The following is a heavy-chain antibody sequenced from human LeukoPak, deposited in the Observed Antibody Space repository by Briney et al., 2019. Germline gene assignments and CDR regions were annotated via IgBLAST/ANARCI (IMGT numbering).Heavy chain of an antibody. Sequence: PGGFLRVSCVASGFTFSSYAMSWVRQAPGKGLEWVSAISGSGGSTYYADSAKGRFTISRDNTKNTLYLQMNSLRAEDTAVYHCAKDTVDIVATGDWGYWGQGTLVTVSS. CDR2: ISGSGGST. CDR1: GFTFSSYA. D-gene: IGHD5-12*01. CDR3: AKDTVDIVATGDWGY. J-gene: IGHJ4*02. V-gene: IGHV3-23*01.